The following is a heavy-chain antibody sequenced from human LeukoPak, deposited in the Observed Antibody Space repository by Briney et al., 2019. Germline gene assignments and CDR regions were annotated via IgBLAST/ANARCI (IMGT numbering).Heavy chain of an antibody. V-gene: IGHV4-34*01. CDR3: ARSNIMIKFGGVIIEDYFDY. CDR2: INHSGST. J-gene: IGHJ4*02. CDR1: GGSFSGYY. Sequence: PSETLSLTCAVYGGSFSGYYWSWIRQPPGKGLEWIGEINHSGSTNYNPSLKSRVTISVDTSKNQFSLKLSSVTAADTAVYYCARSNIMIKFGGVIIEDYFDYWGQGTLVTVSS. D-gene: IGHD3-16*02.